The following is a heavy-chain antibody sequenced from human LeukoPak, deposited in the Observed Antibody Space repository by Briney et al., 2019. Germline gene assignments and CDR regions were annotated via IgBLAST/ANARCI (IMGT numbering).Heavy chain of an antibody. Sequence: GGSLRLSCAASGFPFNTYWMHWVRHAPGKGLEWVSRINNDGSGTNYADSVKGRFTISRDNAKNTLYLQMNSLRAEDTAVYYCTRDQDDDAAGATLDYWGQGTLVTVSS. J-gene: IGHJ4*02. D-gene: IGHD1-26*01. CDR1: GFPFNTYW. CDR2: INNDGSGT. CDR3: TRDQDDDAAGATLDY. V-gene: IGHV3-74*01.